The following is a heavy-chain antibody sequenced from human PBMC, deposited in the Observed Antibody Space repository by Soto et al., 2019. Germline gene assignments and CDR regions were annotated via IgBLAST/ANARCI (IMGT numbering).Heavy chain of an antibody. CDR3: ARGPDDIDVPPWDY. CDR1: GYNFNQYY. J-gene: IGHJ4*02. V-gene: IGHV1-46*02. D-gene: IGHD1-1*01. CDR2: INLRGGTT. Sequence: QVQLVQSGAEVRKPGASVRLSCETSGYNFNQYYIHWVRQAPGQGLEWMGIINLRGGTTEYAHKFRGTVTVTGDTYTSTAYMQLSSLRSEDTAVYFGARGPDDIDVPPWDYWGQGTLVTVSS.